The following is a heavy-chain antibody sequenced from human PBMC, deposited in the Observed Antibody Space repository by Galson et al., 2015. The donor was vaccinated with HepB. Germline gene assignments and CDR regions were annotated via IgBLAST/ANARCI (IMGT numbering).Heavy chain of an antibody. CDR1: GFTFSSYA. Sequence: SLRLSCAASGFTFSSYAMSWVRQAPGKGLEWVSAISGSGGSTYYADTVKGRFTISRDNSKNTLDLQMNSLRAEDTAVYYCANDYIWGSYRYGYWGQGTLVTVSS. CDR3: ANDYIWGSYRYGY. J-gene: IGHJ4*02. V-gene: IGHV3-23*01. D-gene: IGHD3-16*02. CDR2: ISGSGGST.